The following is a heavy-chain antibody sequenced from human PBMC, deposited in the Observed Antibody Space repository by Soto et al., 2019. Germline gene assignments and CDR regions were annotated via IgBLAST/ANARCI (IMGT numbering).Heavy chain of an antibody. Sequence: QIQLQESVPRLVKSSGTLSLTCTVSADAITNSDWWSWVGQSPGQWLKWIGEIHLRGATNYTPSLPRRVPISVDASTNPLSLTVSSVTAAETAVYYCVRNGYYCLAIWGRGTTVTVSS. J-gene: IGHJ6*02. CDR1: ADAITNSDW. V-gene: IGHV4-4*02. CDR3: VRNGYYCLAI. CDR2: IHLRGAT.